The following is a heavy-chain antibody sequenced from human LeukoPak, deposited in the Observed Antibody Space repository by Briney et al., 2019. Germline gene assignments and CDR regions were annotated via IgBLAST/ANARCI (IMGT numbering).Heavy chain of an antibody. J-gene: IGHJ6*02. CDR1: GYTFSSDD. D-gene: IGHD2-15*01. Sequence: ASVKVSCKASGYTFSSDDINWVRQATGQGLEWMGWMNPNSGNTGYVQKFQGRVTMTRNTSISTAYMELSSLRSDDTAVYYCARAKTKVVVATVYYYYGMDVWGQGTTVKVSS. CDR3: ARAKTKVVVATVYYYYGMDV. V-gene: IGHV1-8*01. CDR2: MNPNSGNT.